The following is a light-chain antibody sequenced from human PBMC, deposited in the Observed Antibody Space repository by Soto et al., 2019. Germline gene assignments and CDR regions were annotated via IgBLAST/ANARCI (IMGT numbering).Light chain of an antibody. Sequence: EIVLTQSPATLSSSPGERATLSCRASQTVNSRLAWYQHKPGQAPRLLIYHTSNRATGIPARFSGSGSGTDFTLTISSLEPEDFAMYYCQRYDSLRTFGQGTKVDIK. CDR2: HTS. V-gene: IGKV3-11*01. CDR1: QTVNSR. J-gene: IGKJ1*01. CDR3: QRYDSLRT.